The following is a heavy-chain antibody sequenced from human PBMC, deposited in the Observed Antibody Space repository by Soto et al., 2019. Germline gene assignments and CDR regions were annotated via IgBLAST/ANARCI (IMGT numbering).Heavy chain of an antibody. CDR3: ARVPYCSSTSCYTRYYYGMDV. Sequence: GPSVKVSCKASGYTFTSYGISWVRQAPGQGLEWMGWISAYNGNTNYAQKLQGRVTMTTDTSTSTAYMELRSLRSDDTAVYYCARVPYCSSTSCYTRYYYGMDVWGQGTTVTVSS. CDR2: ISAYNGNT. V-gene: IGHV1-18*01. D-gene: IGHD2-2*02. J-gene: IGHJ6*02. CDR1: GYTFTSYG.